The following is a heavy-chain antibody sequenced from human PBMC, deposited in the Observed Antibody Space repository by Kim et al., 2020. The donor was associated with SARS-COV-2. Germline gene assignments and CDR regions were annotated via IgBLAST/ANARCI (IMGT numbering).Heavy chain of an antibody. Sequence: SETLSLTCTVSGYSISSGYYWGWIRQPPGKGLEWIGSIYHSGSTYYNPSLKSRVTISVDTSKNQFSLKLSSVTAADTAVYYCARDDLAVAGSVDYWCQGT. V-gene: IGHV4-38-2*02. CDR2: IYHSGST. J-gene: IGHJ4*02. D-gene: IGHD6-19*01. CDR3: ARDDLAVAGSVDY. CDR1: GYSISSGYY.